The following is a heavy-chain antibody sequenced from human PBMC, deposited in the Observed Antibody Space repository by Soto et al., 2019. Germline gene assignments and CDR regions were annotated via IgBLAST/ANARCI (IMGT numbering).Heavy chain of an antibody. D-gene: IGHD3-16*02. V-gene: IGHV5-51*01. CDR1: GYSFTSYW. Sequence: GESLKISCKGSGYSFTSYWIGWVRQMPGKGLEWMGIIYPGDSDTRYSPSFQGQVTISADKSISTAYLQWSSLKASDTAMYYCARGGDVSKRGFHWFDPWGQGTLVTVS. CDR3: ARGGDVSKRGFHWFDP. CDR2: IYPGDSDT. J-gene: IGHJ5*02.